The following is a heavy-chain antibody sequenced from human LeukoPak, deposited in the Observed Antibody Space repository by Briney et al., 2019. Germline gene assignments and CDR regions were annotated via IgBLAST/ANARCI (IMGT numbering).Heavy chain of an antibody. CDR1: GGSISNSTDY. J-gene: IGHJ4*02. CDR3: ARAVGGDGSGSL. CDR2: IYYSGST. Sequence: SETLSLTCTVSGGSISNSTDYWGWIRQPPGKGLEWIGSIYYSGSTYYNPSLKSRVTISLDTSKNQFSLKLSSVTAADTAVYYCARAVGGDGSGSLWGPGTLVTVSS. V-gene: IGHV4-39*07. D-gene: IGHD3-10*01.